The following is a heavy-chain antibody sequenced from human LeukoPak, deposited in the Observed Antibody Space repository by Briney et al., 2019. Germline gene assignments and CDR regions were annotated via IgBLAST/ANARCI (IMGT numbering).Heavy chain of an antibody. J-gene: IGHJ5*01. CDR2: MNPNSGST. D-gene: IGHD2-2*01. CDR3: AKGRGVVVPNAVTIRGTRNWLDS. V-gene: IGHV1-8*01. Sequence: ASVKVSCKTSGYTFTSHEINWVRQATGQGLEWMGWMNPNSGSTGYAQTFQGRVTMTRNVSTNTAYMELSSLTSEDTAMYFCAKGRGVVVPNAVTIRGTRNWLDSWGQGTLVTVSS. CDR1: GYTFTSHE.